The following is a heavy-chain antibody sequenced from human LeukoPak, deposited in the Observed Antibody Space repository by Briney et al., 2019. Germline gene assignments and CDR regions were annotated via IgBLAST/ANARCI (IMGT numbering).Heavy chain of an antibody. J-gene: IGHJ5*02. Sequence: PSETLSLTCTVSGGSISSYYWSLIRQPAGKGLEWIGRIYTSGSTNYNPSLKSRVTMSVDTSKNQFSLKLSSVTAADTAVYYCARGDSSWYSNWFDPWGQGTLVTVSS. D-gene: IGHD6-13*01. V-gene: IGHV4-4*07. CDR1: GGSISSYY. CDR2: IYTSGST. CDR3: ARGDSSWYSNWFDP.